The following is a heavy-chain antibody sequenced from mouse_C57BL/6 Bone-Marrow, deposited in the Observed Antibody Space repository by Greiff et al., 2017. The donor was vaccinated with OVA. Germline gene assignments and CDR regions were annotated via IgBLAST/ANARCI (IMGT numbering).Heavy chain of an antibody. V-gene: IGHV1-52*01. Sequence: VKLQQPGAELVRPGSSVKLSCKASGYTFTSYWMHWVKQRPIQGLEWIGNIDPSDSETHYNQKFKDKATLTVDKSSSTAYMQLSSLTSEDSAVYYCARFITTAWYFDVWGTGTTVTVSS. D-gene: IGHD1-1*01. CDR2: IDPSDSET. CDR3: ARFITTAWYFDV. J-gene: IGHJ1*03. CDR1: GYTFTSYW.